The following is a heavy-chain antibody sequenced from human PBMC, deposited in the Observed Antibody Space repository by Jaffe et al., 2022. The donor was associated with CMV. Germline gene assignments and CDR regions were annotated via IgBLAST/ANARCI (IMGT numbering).Heavy chain of an antibody. CDR1: GGSISSSNW. J-gene: IGHJ6*03. CDR2: IYHSGST. V-gene: IGHV4-4*02. Sequence: QVQLQESGPGLVKPSGTLSLTCAVSGGSISSSNWWSWVRQPPGKGLEWIGEIYHSGSTNYNPSLKSRVTISVDKSKNQFSLKLSSVTAADTAVYYCARVYYYGSGSYNYYYMDVWGKGTTVTVSS. D-gene: IGHD3-10*01. CDR3: ARVYYYGSGSYNYYYMDV.